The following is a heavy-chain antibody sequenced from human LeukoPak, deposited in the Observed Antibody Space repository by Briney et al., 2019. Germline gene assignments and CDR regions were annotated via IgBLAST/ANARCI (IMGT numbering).Heavy chain of an antibody. CDR2: INHSGST. CDR3: ARAPPYCSSTSCSYPSNWFDP. Sequence: SETLSLTCAVYGGSFSGYYWSWIRQPPGKGLEWIGEINHSGSTNYNPSLKSRVTISVDTSKNQFSLKLSSVTAADTAVYYCARAPPYCSSTSCSYPSNWFDPRGQGTLVTVSS. CDR1: GGSFSGYY. J-gene: IGHJ5*02. V-gene: IGHV4-34*01. D-gene: IGHD2-2*01.